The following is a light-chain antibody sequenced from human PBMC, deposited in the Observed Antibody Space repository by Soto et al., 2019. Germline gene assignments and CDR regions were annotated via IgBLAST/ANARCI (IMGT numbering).Light chain of an antibody. Sequence: QSALAQPPCVSGSPGQSDTISCTGTSTDFVTYNRVSWYQQPPGTAPKLIVYEASNRPSGVPDRFSGSKSGNTASLTISGLQDMDYANYYFSLYIRENPSVFGTGPNFTVL. CDR3: SLYIRENPSV. CDR2: EAS. V-gene: IGLV2-18*01. J-gene: IGLJ1*01. CDR1: STDFVTYNR.